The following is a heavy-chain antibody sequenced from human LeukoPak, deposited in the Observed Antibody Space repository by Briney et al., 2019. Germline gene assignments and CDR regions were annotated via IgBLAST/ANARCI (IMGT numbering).Heavy chain of an antibody. CDR1: GYTFTSYA. V-gene: IGHV1-3*03. Sequence: ASVKVSCKASGYTFTSYAMHWVRQAPGQRLEWMGWINAGNGNTKYSQEFQGRVTITRDTSASTAYMELSSLRSEDMAVYYCARDNGVRGVNDYWGQGTLVTVSS. CDR2: INAGNGNT. CDR3: ARDNGVRGVNDY. D-gene: IGHD3-10*01. J-gene: IGHJ4*02.